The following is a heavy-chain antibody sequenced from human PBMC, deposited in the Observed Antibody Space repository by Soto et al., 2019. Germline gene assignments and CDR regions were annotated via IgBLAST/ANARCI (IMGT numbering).Heavy chain of an antibody. D-gene: IGHD3-16*01. CDR3: AKGMESLDYYYGMDV. Sequence: GGSLRLSCAASGFPFSSYAMSWVRQAPGKGLEWVSAISGSGGSTYYADSVKGRFTISRDNSKNTLYLQMNSLRAEDTAVYYCAKGMESLDYYYGMDVWGQGTTVTVSS. CDR1: GFPFSSYA. CDR2: ISGSGGST. J-gene: IGHJ6*02. V-gene: IGHV3-23*01.